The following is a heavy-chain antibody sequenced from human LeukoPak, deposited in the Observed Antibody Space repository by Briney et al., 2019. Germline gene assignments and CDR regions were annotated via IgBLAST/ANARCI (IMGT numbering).Heavy chain of an antibody. J-gene: IGHJ4*02. CDR3: ARRKAIFGVDITMGAYFDY. CDR1: GGSFSGYY. Sequence: SETLSLTCAVYGGSFSGYYWSWIRQPPGKGLEWIGEINHSGSTNYNPSLKSRVTISVDTSKNQFSLKLSSVTAADTAVYYCARRKAIFGVDITMGAYFDYWGQGTLVTVSS. CDR2: INHSGST. V-gene: IGHV4-34*01. D-gene: IGHD3-3*01.